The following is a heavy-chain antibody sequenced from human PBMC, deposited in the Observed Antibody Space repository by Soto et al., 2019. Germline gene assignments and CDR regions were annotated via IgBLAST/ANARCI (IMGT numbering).Heavy chain of an antibody. D-gene: IGHD2-2*01. CDR3: AVVPAANGHYGMDV. J-gene: IGHJ6*02. CDR1: GFTFSSYS. CDR2: ISSSSSTI. Sequence: EVQLVESGGGLVQPGGSLRLSCAASGFTFSSYSMNWVRQAPGKGLEWVSYISSSSSTIYYADSVKGRFTISRDNAKNSRYLQMNSLRAEDTAVYYCAVVPAANGHYGMDVWGQGTTVTVSS. V-gene: IGHV3-48*01.